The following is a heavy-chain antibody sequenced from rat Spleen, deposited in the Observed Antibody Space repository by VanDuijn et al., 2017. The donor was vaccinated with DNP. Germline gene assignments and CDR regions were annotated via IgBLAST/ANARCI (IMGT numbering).Heavy chain of an antibody. CDR1: GFTFSKYG. CDR3: TTDLYYDGSYYSYYYVVDA. D-gene: IGHD1-12*02. J-gene: IGHJ4*01. CDR2: ISYDGIST. V-gene: IGHV5-29*01. Sequence: EVQLVESGGGLVQPGRSLKLSCVASGFTFSKYGMAWARQAPTKGLEWVAAISYDGISTYYRDSVKGRFTISRDNAKSTLYLQMDSLRSEDTATYYCTTDLYYDGSYYSYYYVVDAWGQGASVTVSS.